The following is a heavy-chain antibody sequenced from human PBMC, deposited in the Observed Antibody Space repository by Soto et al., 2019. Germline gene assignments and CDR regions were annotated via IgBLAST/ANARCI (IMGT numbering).Heavy chain of an antibody. J-gene: IGHJ4*02. Sequence: EVQLLESGGGLVQPGGSLRLSCAASGCTLSSYAMSWVRQAPGKGLEWVSAISGSGGSTYYADSVKGRFTISRDNSKNTLYLQMNSLRAEDTAVYYCAKGPLKVYARYFDYWGQGTLVTVSS. CDR2: ISGSGGST. V-gene: IGHV3-23*01. D-gene: IGHD2-8*01. CDR3: AKGPLKVYARYFDY. CDR1: GCTLSSYA.